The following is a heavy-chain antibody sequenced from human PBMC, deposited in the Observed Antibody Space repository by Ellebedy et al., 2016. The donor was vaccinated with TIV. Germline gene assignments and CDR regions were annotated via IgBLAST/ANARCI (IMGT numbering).Heavy chain of an antibody. J-gene: IGHJ3*02. CDR1: RIAFDLYG. CDR3: AKDRSKEVQWLDDPFDI. D-gene: IGHD6-19*01. V-gene: IGHV3-30*18. Sequence: GGSLRLXXVASRIAFDLYGMHWVRQAPGRGLEWVAVISSDGGNQYYADSVQGRFTISRDNSKNTLFLQMTRLRPEDTAVYFCAKDRSKEVQWLDDPFDIWGRGTMVTVSS. CDR2: ISSDGGNQ.